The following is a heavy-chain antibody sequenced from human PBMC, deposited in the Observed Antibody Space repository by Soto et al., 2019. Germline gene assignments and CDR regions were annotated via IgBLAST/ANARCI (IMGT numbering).Heavy chain of an antibody. CDR3: ARVGKYYYGMDV. CDR2: INPNSGGT. V-gene: IGHV1-2*02. CDR1: GYTFTGYY. D-gene: IGHD7-27*01. J-gene: IGHJ6*02. Sequence: ASVKVSCKASGYTFTGYYMHWVRQAPGQGLEWMGWINPNSGGTNYAQKFQGRVTMTRDTSISTAYMEPSRLRSDDTAVYYCARVGKYYYGMDVWGQGTTVTVSS.